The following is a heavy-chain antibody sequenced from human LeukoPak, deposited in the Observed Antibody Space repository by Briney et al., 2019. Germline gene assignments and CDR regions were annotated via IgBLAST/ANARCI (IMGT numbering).Heavy chain of an antibody. Sequence: PGGSLRLSCAASGCIVGHNYMSWFRQAPGKGLEWVSIIYSGGVYSDGTTHYADSVKGIFTISRDSSKNTLYLQMNSLRAEDTAVYYCARRELLGYSYGLGAFNVWGQGTMVTVSS. CDR2: IYSGGVYSDGTT. CDR1: GCIVGHNY. J-gene: IGHJ3*01. CDR3: ARRELLGYSYGLGAFNV. V-gene: IGHV3-66*04. D-gene: IGHD5-18*01.